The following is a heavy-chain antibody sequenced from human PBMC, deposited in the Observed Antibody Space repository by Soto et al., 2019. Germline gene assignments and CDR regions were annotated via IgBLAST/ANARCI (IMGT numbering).Heavy chain of an antibody. CDR2: IIPIFDTP. Sequence: SVKVSCKASGGTFSSFTISWVRQAPGQGLEWLGGIIPIFDTPTYAQNFQGRVTITADKSTNTVYMELSSLRSEDTAVYYCATHGATTMARGAMKHYYYVMDVWGQGTTVTVSS. V-gene: IGHV1-69*06. J-gene: IGHJ6*02. CDR1: GGTFSSFT. CDR3: ATHGATTMARGAMKHYYYVMDV. D-gene: IGHD3-10*01.